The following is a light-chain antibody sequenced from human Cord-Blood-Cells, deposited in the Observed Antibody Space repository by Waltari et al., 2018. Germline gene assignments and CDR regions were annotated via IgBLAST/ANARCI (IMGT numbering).Light chain of an antibody. J-gene: IGKJ1*01. CDR3: QQYYSTPWT. Sequence: DIVMTQSTAFLAVSLCERATIYFKSFPSVLYSSNNKNYLAWYQQKPGQPPKLLIYWTSTRESGVPDRFSGSGSGTDFTLTISSLQAEDVAVYYCQQYYSTPWTFGQGTKVEIK. CDR2: WTS. CDR1: PSVLYSSNNKNY. V-gene: IGKV4-1*01.